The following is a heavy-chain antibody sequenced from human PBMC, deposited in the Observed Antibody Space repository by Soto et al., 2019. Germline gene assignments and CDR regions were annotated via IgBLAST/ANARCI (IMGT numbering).Heavy chain of an antibody. CDR3: AKVRYSSSWYENWFDP. V-gene: IGHV3-30*18. J-gene: IGHJ5*02. CDR1: GFTFSSYG. Sequence: PGGSLRLSCAASGFTFSSYGMHWVRQAPGKGLEWVAVISYDGSNKYYADSVKGRFTISRDNSKNTLYLQMNSLRAEDTAVYYCAKVRYSSSWYENWFDPWGQGTLVTVSS. CDR2: ISYDGSNK. D-gene: IGHD6-13*01.